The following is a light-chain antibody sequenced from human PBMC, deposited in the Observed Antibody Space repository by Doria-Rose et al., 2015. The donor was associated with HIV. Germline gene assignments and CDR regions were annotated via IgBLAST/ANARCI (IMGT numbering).Light chain of an antibody. J-gene: IGKJ2*01. V-gene: IGKV1-5*03. CDR2: KAS. Sequence: INSWLAWYQQKPGKAPKLLIYKASTLEIGVPSRFSGSGSGTEFTLTISSLQPDDFATYYCQHFNSYSPMFTFGQGTKLEIK. CDR1: INSW. CDR3: QHFNSYSPMFT.